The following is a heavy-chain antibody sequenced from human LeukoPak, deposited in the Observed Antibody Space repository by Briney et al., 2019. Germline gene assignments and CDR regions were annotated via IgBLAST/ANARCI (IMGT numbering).Heavy chain of an antibody. J-gene: IGHJ5*02. V-gene: IGHV1-2*02. CDR2: INPNSGGT. Sequence: GASVKVSCKASGYTFTGYYMHWVRQAPGRGLEWMGWINPNSGGTNYAQKFQGRVTMTRDTSISTAYMELSRLRSDDTAVYYCARVGTYSSSWYGWFDPWGQGTLVTVSS. CDR3: ARVGTYSSSWYGWFDP. CDR1: GYTFTGYY. D-gene: IGHD6-13*01.